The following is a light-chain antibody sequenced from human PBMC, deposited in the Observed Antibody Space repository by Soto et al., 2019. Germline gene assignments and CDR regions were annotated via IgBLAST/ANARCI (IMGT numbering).Light chain of an antibody. Sequence: QSALTQPASVSGSPGQSITISCTGTSSDVGSYNLVSWYQQHPGKAPKLMIYEGSNRLSGVSNRVSGSKSGNTASLTISGLQDEYEADYYCCSYAGSSTYVFGTGTKVTVL. CDR2: EGS. CDR3: CSYAGSSTYV. J-gene: IGLJ1*01. V-gene: IGLV2-23*01. CDR1: SSDVGSYNL.